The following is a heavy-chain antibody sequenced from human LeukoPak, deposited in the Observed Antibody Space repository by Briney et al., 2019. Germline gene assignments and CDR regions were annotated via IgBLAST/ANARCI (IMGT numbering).Heavy chain of an antibody. V-gene: IGHV4-59*01. CDR1: GGSFSGYY. D-gene: IGHD1-1*01. CDR2: IYYSGST. Sequence: SETLSLTCAVYGGSFSGYYWSWIRQPPGKGLEWIGYIYYSGSTNYNPSLKSRVTISVDTSKNQFSLKLSSVTAADTAVYYCARINARLDAFGIWGQGTMVTVSS. J-gene: IGHJ3*02. CDR3: ARINARLDAFGI.